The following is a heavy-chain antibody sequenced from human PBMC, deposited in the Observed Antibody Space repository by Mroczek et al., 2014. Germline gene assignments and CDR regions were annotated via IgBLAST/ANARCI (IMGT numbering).Heavy chain of an antibody. Sequence: QVQLQQWGPGLVKPSETLSLTCTVSGGSISSSSYYWGWIRQPPGKGLEWIGSIYYSGSTYYNPSLKSRVTISVDTSKNQFSLKLSSVTAADTAVYYCARQPRGSYRLNYFDYWGQGTLVTVSS. V-gene: IGHV4-39*01. CDR2: IYYSGST. D-gene: IGHD1-26*01. CDR1: GGSISSSSYY. J-gene: IGHJ4*02. CDR3: ARQPRGSYRLNYFDY.